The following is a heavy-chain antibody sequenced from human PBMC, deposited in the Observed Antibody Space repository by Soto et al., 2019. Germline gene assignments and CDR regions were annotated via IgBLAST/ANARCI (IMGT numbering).Heavy chain of an antibody. Sequence: PGEYLTLSCPVSGNSFTSYWISWVRQIPGRGLGWMGRIDPSDSYTNYSPSFQGHVTISADKSISTAYLQWSSLKASDTAMYYCATRLPEVVPAATSYYYYGMDVWGQGTTVTVSS. D-gene: IGHD2-2*01. CDR1: GNSFTSYW. CDR2: IDPSDSYT. V-gene: IGHV5-10-1*01. CDR3: ATRLPEVVPAATSYYYYGMDV. J-gene: IGHJ6*02.